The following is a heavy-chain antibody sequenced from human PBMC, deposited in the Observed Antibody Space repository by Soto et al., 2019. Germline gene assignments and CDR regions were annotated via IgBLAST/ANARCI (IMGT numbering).Heavy chain of an antibody. V-gene: IGHV4-59*08. J-gene: IGHJ4*02. Sequence: SETLSLTCTVSGGSISNYYWSWIRQPPGKGLEWIGYIHYSGSTNYNPSLKSRVSISVDTSKNHFSLNLSSVTAADTAVYYCERNPPLGTMLCSAGGWYTFDCWCQGTLVTVSS. CDR2: IHYSGST. D-gene: IGHD2-15*01. CDR1: GGSISNYY. CDR3: ERNPPLGTMLCSAGGWYTFDC.